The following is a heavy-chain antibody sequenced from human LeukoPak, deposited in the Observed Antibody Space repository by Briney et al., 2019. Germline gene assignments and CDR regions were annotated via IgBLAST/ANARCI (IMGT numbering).Heavy chain of an antibody. CDR2: IWYDGSNK. V-gene: IGHV3-33*01. CDR1: GFTFSSYG. CDR3: ARDPPIFGVGTNYYYGMDV. Sequence: GGSLRLPCAASGFTFSSYGMHWVRQAPGKGLEWVAVIWYDGSNKYYADSVKGRFTISRDNSKNTLYLQMNSLRAEDTAVYYCARDPPIFGVGTNYYYGMDVWGQGTTVTVSS. D-gene: IGHD3-3*01. J-gene: IGHJ6*02.